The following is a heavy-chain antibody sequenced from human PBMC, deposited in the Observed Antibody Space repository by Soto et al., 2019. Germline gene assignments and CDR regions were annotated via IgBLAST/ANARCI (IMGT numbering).Heavy chain of an antibody. CDR3: ARGSRLYQH. V-gene: IGHV4-34*01. Sequence: SETLSLTCAVYGGSFSGYSWSWIRQPPGKGLEWIGEINHSGSTYQNSSLKSRVTISVDTSKNQFSLNLSSVTAADTAVYYCARGSRLYQHWGQGTLVTVSS. D-gene: IGHD3-16*01. CDR2: INHSGST. J-gene: IGHJ1*01. CDR1: GGSFSGYS.